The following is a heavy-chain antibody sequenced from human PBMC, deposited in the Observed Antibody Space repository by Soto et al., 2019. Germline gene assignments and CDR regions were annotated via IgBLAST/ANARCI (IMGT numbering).Heavy chain of an antibody. Sequence: SETLSHSCTVSGGSIRSGTYYLCWIRQPPGKGLEWIGNIYYSGSTYYNPSLKSRGTISVDTSKTQFSLKLSSVTAADTAVYYRKNSNWFAPWGQGTLVTGS. J-gene: IGHJ5*02. CDR2: IYYSGST. CDR1: GGSIRSGTYY. D-gene: IGHD3-10*01. CDR3: KNSNWFAP. V-gene: IGHV4-39*01.